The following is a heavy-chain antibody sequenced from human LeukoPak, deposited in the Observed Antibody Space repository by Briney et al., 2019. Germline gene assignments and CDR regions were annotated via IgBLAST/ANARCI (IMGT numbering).Heavy chain of an antibody. Sequence: GGSLRPSCAASGFTFSNYAMHWVRQAPGKGLEWVAVISDDGSNKYYGDSVKGRFTISRDNSKNTVYLQMNSLRAEDTAVYYCAKDRYSSGWYSDFDYWGQGTLVTV. D-gene: IGHD6-19*01. J-gene: IGHJ4*02. CDR3: AKDRYSSGWYSDFDY. CDR1: GFTFSNYA. V-gene: IGHV3-30*18. CDR2: ISDDGSNK.